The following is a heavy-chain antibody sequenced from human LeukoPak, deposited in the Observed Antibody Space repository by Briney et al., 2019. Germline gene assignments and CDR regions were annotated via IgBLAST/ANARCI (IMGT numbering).Heavy chain of an antibody. J-gene: IGHJ5*02. D-gene: IGHD4-17*01. Sequence: SQTLSPTCAVSGGSISSGGYSWSWIRQPPGKGLEWIGYIYHSGSTYYNPSLKSRVTISVDRSKNQFSLKLSSVTAADTAVYYCARGVHYGDYGWLLDPWGQGTLVTVSS. CDR2: IYHSGST. CDR1: GGSISSGGYS. CDR3: ARGVHYGDYGWLLDP. V-gene: IGHV4-30-2*01.